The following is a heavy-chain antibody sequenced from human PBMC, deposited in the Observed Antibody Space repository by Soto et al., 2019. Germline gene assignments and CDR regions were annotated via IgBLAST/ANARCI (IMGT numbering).Heavy chain of an antibody. V-gene: IGHV3-21*04. CDR1: GFTFSNYS. Sequence: PGGSLRLSCVGSGFTFSNYSINWVRQAPGKGLEWVSSISSRSDIYYTDSVKGRFTISRDNAKNSVSLQMNSLRAEDTAVYYCSREYPACPLASGLAVGGKGTTGTVPS. J-gene: IGHJ6*04. CDR2: ISSRSDI. CDR3: SREYPACPLASGLAV.